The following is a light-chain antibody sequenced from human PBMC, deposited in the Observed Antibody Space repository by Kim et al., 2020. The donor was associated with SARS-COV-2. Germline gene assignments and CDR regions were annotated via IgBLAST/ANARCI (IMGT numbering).Light chain of an antibody. Sequence: VTPGERAPPAFRESQSVDRYLAWYQQKPVQAPRLIIYDASNRATGIPARFSGSGSVTEFSLTVSSLEPKDFAIYYCQQRQEWPITFGQGTRLEIK. J-gene: IGKJ5*01. CDR3: QQRQEWPIT. V-gene: IGKV3-11*01. CDR1: QSVDRY. CDR2: DAS.